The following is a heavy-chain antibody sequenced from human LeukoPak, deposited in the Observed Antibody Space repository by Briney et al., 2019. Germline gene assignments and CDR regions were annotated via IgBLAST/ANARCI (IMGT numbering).Heavy chain of an antibody. Sequence: PSETLSLTCTVSGPSISSDYWSWIRQPPGKGLEFIGYMYYSGGTSYNPSLESRVTISVDTSNNQFSLKLSSVTAADTALYYCARVSVVYYYMDVWGKGTTVTVSS. CDR3: ARVSVVYYYMDV. CDR2: MYYSGGT. V-gene: IGHV4-59*01. J-gene: IGHJ6*03. CDR1: GPSISSDY. D-gene: IGHD4-23*01.